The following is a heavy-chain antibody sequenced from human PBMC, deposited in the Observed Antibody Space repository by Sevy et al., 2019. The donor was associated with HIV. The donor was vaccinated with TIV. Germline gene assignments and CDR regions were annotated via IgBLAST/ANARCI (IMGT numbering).Heavy chain of an antibody. CDR1: GFTFSKYS. CDR2: LSFGCGEI. D-gene: IGHD2-8*01. V-gene: IGHV3-23*01. Sequence: GGSLRLSCVASGFTFSKYSMSWVRQPPGKGLEWVSTLSFGCGEINYADSVKGRFTISRVNSKSSVYLQMNNLRPEDTAVYYCARAGCTKPHDYWGQGTLVTVSS. CDR3: ARAGCTKPHDY. J-gene: IGHJ4*02.